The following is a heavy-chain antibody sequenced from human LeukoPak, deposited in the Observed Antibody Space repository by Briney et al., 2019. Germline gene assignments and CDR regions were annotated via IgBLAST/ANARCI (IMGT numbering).Heavy chain of an antibody. CDR3: AKGGIGERGAIDY. J-gene: IGHJ4*02. CDR2: ITCSGSGT. V-gene: IGHV3-23*01. CDR1: GFTFSSYA. D-gene: IGHD2-15*01. Sequence: GGSLRLSCAASGFTFSSYAMTWVRRAPEKGLEWVSSITCSGSGTYHADSVKGRFTISRDNSKNTLYLQMNSLRAEDTAVYYCAKGGIGERGAIDYWGQGTLVTVSS.